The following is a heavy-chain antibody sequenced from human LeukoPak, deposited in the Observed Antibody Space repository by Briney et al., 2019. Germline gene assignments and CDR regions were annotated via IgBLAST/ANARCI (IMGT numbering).Heavy chain of an antibody. V-gene: IGHV3-23*01. CDR1: GFTLSSYA. D-gene: IGHD2-15*01. Sequence: GGSLRLSCAASGFTLSSYAMSWVRQAPGKGLEWVSAISDSGNTYHADSVKGRFTISRDNSKNTLYLQMNSLRAEDTAVYYCASSGGYCRGGSCGVDYWGQGTLVTVSS. CDR2: ISDSGNT. CDR3: ASSGGYCRGGSCGVDY. J-gene: IGHJ4*02.